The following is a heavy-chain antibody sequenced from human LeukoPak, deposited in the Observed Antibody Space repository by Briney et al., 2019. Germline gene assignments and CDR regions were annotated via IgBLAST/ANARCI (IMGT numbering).Heavy chain of an antibody. D-gene: IGHD3-16*01. V-gene: IGHV4-39*06. CDR2: INHSGST. CDR3: ARGPRYGY. Sequence: PSETLSLTCTVSGGSISSSSYYWGWIRQPPGKGLEWIGEINHSGSTNYNPYLKSRVTISVDTSKNQFPLKLSSVTAADTAVYYCARGPRYGYWGQGTLVTVSS. CDR1: GGSISSSSYY. J-gene: IGHJ4*02.